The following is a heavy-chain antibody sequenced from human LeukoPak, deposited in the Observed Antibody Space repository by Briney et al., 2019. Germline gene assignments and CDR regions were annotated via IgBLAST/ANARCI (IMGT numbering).Heavy chain of an antibody. V-gene: IGHV3-23*01. J-gene: IGHJ3*02. CDR2: ISGSGGST. CDR3: AKSPPNYYDSSGPLDAFDI. Sequence: GGSLRLSCAASGFTFSSYAMSWVRQAPGKGLEWVSAISGSGGSTYYADSVKGRFTISRDNCKNTLYLQMNSLRAEDTAVYYCAKSPPNYYDSSGPLDAFDIWGQGTMVTVSS. CDR1: GFTFSSYA. D-gene: IGHD3-22*01.